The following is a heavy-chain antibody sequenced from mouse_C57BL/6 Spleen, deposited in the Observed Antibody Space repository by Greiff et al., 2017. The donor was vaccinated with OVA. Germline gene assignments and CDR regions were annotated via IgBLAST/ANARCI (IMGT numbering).Heavy chain of an antibody. J-gene: IGHJ4*01. CDR3: ARKGDYDGRDC. Sequence: QVHVKQSGAELVKPGASVKLSCKASGYTFTSYWMQWVKQRPGQGLEWIGEIDPSDSYTNYNQKFKGKATLTVDTSSSTTYMQLSSLTSEDSAVYYCARKGDYDGRDCWGQGTSVTVSS. D-gene: IGHD2-4*01. V-gene: IGHV1-50*01. CDR2: IDPSDSYT. CDR1: GYTFTSYW.